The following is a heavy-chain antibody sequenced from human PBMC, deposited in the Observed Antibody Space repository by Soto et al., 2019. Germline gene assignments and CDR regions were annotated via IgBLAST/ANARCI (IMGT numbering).Heavy chain of an antibody. Sequence: QVQLQESGPGLVMPSGTLSLTCAVSGASISSTDWWNWVRQPPGKGLEWIGEIYHGGTTIYNPSLKSPVTMSLDESKNHFSLKLTSVTAADTAVYYCARDFKAPNDAWAFDYWGQGTLVTVSS. D-gene: IGHD3-16*01. CDR1: GASISSTDW. CDR3: ARDFKAPNDAWAFDY. V-gene: IGHV4-4*02. J-gene: IGHJ4*02. CDR2: IYHGGTT.